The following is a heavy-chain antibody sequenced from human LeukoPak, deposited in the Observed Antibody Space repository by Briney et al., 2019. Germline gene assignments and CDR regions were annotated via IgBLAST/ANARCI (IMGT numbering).Heavy chain of an antibody. CDR1: GYSISSGNY. CDR2: INHSGST. V-gene: IGHV4-38-2*02. D-gene: IGHD3-22*01. Sequence: SETLSLTCTVSGYSISSGNYWGWIRQPPGKGLEWIGSINHSGSTYYNPSLKSRVTISVDTSKNQFSLKLSSVTAADTAVYYCARSPPHYYDSSGYLVYWGQGTLVTVSS. CDR3: ARSPPHYYDSSGYLVY. J-gene: IGHJ4*02.